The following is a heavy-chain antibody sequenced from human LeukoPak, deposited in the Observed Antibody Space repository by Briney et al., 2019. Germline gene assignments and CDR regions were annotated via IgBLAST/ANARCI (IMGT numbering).Heavy chain of an antibody. D-gene: IGHD5/OR15-5a*01. CDR2: ISAYNGNT. Sequence: GASVKVSCTASGYTFTSYGISWVRQAPGQGLEWMGWISAYNGNTNYAQKLQGRVTMTTDTSTSTAYMELRSLRSDDTAVYYCARVMSSPPISMYYFDYWGQGTLVTVSS. J-gene: IGHJ4*02. CDR1: GYTFTSYG. CDR3: ARVMSSPPISMYYFDY. V-gene: IGHV1-18*04.